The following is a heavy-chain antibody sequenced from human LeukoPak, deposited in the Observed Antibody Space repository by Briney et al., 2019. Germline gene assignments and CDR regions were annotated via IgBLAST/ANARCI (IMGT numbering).Heavy chain of an antibody. CDR3: ARSPENRGRYWFDP. V-gene: IGHV1-2*02. CDR2: INPNSGGT. D-gene: IGHD3-16*01. J-gene: IGHJ5*02. CDR1: GYTFTGYY. Sequence: ASVKVSCKASGYTFTGYYMHWVRQAPGQGLEWMGWINPNSGGTNYAQKFQGRVTMTRDTSISTAYMELRSLRSDDTAVYYCARSPENRGRYWFDPWGQGTLVTVSS.